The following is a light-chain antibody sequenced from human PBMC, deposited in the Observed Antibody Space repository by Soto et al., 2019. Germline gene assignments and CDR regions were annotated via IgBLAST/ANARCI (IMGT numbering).Light chain of an antibody. V-gene: IGKV3D-15*01. Sequence: EIVMTQSPATLSVSPGERAPLSCRASQSVSSNLAWYQQKPGQAPRLLIYGASTRATGIPDRFSGGGSGTEFTLTINSLQPNDFATYYCQQYNTFSWTFGQGTKVDIK. CDR3: QQYNTFSWT. CDR1: QSVSSN. CDR2: GAS. J-gene: IGKJ1*01.